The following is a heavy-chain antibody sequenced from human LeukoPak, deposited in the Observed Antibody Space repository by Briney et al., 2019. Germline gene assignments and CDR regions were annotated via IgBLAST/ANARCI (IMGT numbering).Heavy chain of an antibody. CDR3: ARDGLLGYFDY. D-gene: IGHD2-15*01. CDR2: ISYDGSNK. Sequence: GGSLRLSCAASGFTFSSYAMPWVRQAPGKGLEWVAVISYDGSNKYYADSVKGRFTISRDNSKNTLYLQMNSLRAEDTAVYYCARDGLLGYFDYWGQGTLVTVSS. V-gene: IGHV3-30-3*01. CDR1: GFTFSSYA. J-gene: IGHJ4*02.